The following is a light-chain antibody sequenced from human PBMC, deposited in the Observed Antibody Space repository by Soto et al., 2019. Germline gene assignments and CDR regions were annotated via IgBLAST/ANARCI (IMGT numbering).Light chain of an antibody. CDR1: RSDVGGYNY. CDR3: FSYSTSRARI. CDR2: DVS. J-gene: IGLJ2*01. V-gene: IGLV2-14*01. Sequence: QTVVTQPASVSGSPGQSITISCTGTRSDVGGYNYVSWYKQNPGKAPKLVIYDVSHRPSGVSNRFFGSKSGNTASLTISGLQAEDEADYYCFSYSTSRARIFGGGTKVTVL.